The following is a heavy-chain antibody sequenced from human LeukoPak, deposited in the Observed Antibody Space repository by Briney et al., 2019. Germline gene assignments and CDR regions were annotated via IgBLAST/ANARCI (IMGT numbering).Heavy chain of an antibody. CDR3: ARGGGGGGDSFGYGQSFDY. V-gene: IGHV1-18*01. CDR2: ISAYNGNT. J-gene: IGHJ4*02. Sequence: ASVKVSCKASGYTFTSCGISWVRQAPGQGLEWMGWISAYNGNTNYAQKLQGRVTMTTDTSTSTAYMELRSLRSDDTAVYYCARGGGGGGDSFGYGQSFDYWGQGTLVTVSS. CDR1: GYTFTSCG. D-gene: IGHD2-21*02.